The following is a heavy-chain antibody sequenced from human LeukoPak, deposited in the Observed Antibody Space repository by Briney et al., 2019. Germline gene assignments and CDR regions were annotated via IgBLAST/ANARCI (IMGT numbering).Heavy chain of an antibody. J-gene: IGHJ4*02. CDR1: GFAFHDYA. CDR3: AKVGESSGGYYSFDY. V-gene: IGHV3-43*02. CDR2: ISGDGGDT. D-gene: IGHD3-22*01. Sequence: PGGSLRLSCAASGFAFHDYAMHWVRQVPGKCLEWVSLISGDGGDTYYADSVKGRFAISRDNSKNSLYLQMNSLRTEDTALYYCAKVGESSGGYYSFDYWGQGTLVTVSS.